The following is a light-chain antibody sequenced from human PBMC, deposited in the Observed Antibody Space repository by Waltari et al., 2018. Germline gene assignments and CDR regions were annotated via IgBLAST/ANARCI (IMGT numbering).Light chain of an antibody. CDR2: GAS. V-gene: IGKV3-11*01. J-gene: IGKJ2*01. Sequence: EIVLTQSPATLSLSPGERATLSCRASQSVFTSLAWYQQKPGQAPRLLISGASRRATGIPARFSGSGSGTDFTLAISSLEPEDFAVYYCQQRSHWPPEYTFGQGTKLEIK. CDR3: QQRSHWPPEYT. CDR1: QSVFTS.